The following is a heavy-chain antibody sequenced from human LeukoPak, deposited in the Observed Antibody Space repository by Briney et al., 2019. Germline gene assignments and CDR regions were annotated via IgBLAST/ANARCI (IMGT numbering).Heavy chain of an antibody. D-gene: IGHD2-15*01. J-gene: IGHJ4*02. V-gene: IGHV1-69*01. Sequence: GSSVKVFCKASGGTFSSYAISWVRQAPGQGLEWMGGNIPIFGTANYAQKFQGRVTITADESTSTAYMELSSLRSEDTVVYYCARGVGYCSGGSCREYYFDYWGQGTLVTVSS. CDR1: GGTFSSYA. CDR3: ARGVGYCSGGSCREYYFDY. CDR2: NIPIFGTA.